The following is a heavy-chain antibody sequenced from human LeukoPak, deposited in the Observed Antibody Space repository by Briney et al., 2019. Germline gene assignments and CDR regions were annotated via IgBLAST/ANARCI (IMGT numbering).Heavy chain of an antibody. CDR1: GFTFSCHS. V-gene: IGHV3-21*01. CDR2: INISCSSI. Sequence: PGGSLRLSCAASGFTFSCHSMNWVRQAPGKGLEWVSSINISCSSIYYADSVKGRFTISRDNAKNSLYLPMNSLRAEDTALYYCALVVVDATPRAWGQGTLVTVSS. CDR3: ALVVVDATPRA. J-gene: IGHJ4*02. D-gene: IGHD2-15*01.